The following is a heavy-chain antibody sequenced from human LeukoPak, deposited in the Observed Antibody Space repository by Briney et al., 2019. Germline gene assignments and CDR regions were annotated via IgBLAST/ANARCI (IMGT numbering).Heavy chain of an antibody. CDR1: GFTFSDFP. V-gene: IGHV3-23*01. CDR2: IFPSSVEI. D-gene: IGHD2-15*01. CDR3: AKAPLGRCTGVICYSFDY. Sequence: GGSLRLSCAASGFTFSDFPMIWVRQAPGKGLEWVSTIFPSSVEIHYADSVKGRFTISRDNSRSTPSLQMDSLRAEDAAVYYCAKAPLGRCTGVICYSFDYWGQGTLVTVSS. J-gene: IGHJ4*02.